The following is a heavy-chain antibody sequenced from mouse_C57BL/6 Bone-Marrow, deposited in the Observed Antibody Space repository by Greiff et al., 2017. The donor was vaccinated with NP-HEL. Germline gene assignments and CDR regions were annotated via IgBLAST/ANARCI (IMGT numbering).Heavy chain of an antibody. CDR2: INPSSGYT. D-gene: IGHD2-3*01. J-gene: IGHJ1*03. CDR1: GYTFTSYW. Sequence: QVHVKQSGAELAKPGASVKLSCKASGYTFTSYWMHWVKQRPGQGLEWIGYINPSSGYTKYNQKFKDKATLTADKSSSTAYMQLSSLTYEDSAVYYCARDGYHWYVDVWGTGTTVTVSS. V-gene: IGHV1-7*01. CDR3: ARDGYHWYVDV.